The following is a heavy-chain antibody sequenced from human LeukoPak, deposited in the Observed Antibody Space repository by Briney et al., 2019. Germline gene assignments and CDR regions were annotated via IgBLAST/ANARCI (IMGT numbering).Heavy chain of an antibody. CDR3: ARGYYDSSGYYSFDY. CDR2: IIPILGTA. V-gene: IGHV1-69*04. Sequence: GASVKVSCKASGGTFSSYAISWVRQAPGQGLEWMGRIIPILGTANYAQKFQGRVTITADKSTSTAYMELSSLRSEDTAVYYCARGYYDSSGYYSFDYWGQGTLVTVSS. J-gene: IGHJ4*02. D-gene: IGHD3-22*01. CDR1: GGTFSSYA.